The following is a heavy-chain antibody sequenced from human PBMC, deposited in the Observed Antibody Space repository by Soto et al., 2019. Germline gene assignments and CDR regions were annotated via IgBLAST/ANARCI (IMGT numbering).Heavy chain of an antibody. J-gene: IGHJ6*02. CDR1: GGTFSSYA. V-gene: IGHV1-69*01. Sequence: QVQLVQSGAEVKKPGSSVKVSCKASGGTFSSYAISWVRQAPGQGLEWMGGIIPIFGTANYAQKFQGRVTITADESTSTAYMELSSLRSEVTAISHCARDPTGTTRQWLPRDYYSYGMDVWGQGTTVTVSS. D-gene: IGHD1-7*01. CDR2: IIPIFGTA. CDR3: ARDPTGTTRQWLPRDYYSYGMDV.